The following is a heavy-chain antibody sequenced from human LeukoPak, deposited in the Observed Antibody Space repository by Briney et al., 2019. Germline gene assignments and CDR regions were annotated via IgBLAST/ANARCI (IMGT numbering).Heavy chain of an antibody. D-gene: IGHD3-22*01. CDR3: ASQYYYDSSGYSLH. Sequence: PSETLSLTCTVSGGSISSGAYYWSWLRQPPGKGLEWIGYIHHSGSTYYNPSLKSRVTISLDRSKNQFSLKLSSVTAADTAVYYCASQYYYDSSGYSLHWGQGTLVTVSS. CDR2: IHHSGST. V-gene: IGHV4-30-2*01. CDR1: GGSISSGAYY. J-gene: IGHJ4*02.